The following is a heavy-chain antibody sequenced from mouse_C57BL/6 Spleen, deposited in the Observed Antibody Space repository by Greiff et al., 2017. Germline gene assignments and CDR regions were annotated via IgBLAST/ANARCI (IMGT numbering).Heavy chain of an antibody. CDR3: ARDGYRTMDY. J-gene: IGHJ4*01. CDR2: IDPSDSYT. V-gene: IGHV1-69*01. D-gene: IGHD2-3*01. CDR1: GYTFTSYW. Sequence: QVQLQQPGAELVMPGASVKLSCKASGYTFTSYWMHWVKQRPGQGLEWIGEIDPSDSYTNYHQKFKGKSTLTVDKSSSTAYMQLSSLTSEDSAVYYCARDGYRTMDYWGQGTSVTVSS.